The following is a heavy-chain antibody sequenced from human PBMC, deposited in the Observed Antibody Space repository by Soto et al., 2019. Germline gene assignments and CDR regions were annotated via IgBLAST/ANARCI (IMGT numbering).Heavy chain of an antibody. CDR3: AKGKFGTNDAFDI. CDR2: ISGSGGST. D-gene: IGHD3-10*01. Sequence: GGSLRLSCAASGFTFSSYAMSWVRQAPGKGLEWVSAISGSGGSTYYADSVKGRFTISRDNSKNTLYLQMNSLRAEDTAVYYSAKGKFGTNDAFDIWGQGTMVTVSS. V-gene: IGHV3-23*01. J-gene: IGHJ3*02. CDR1: GFTFSSYA.